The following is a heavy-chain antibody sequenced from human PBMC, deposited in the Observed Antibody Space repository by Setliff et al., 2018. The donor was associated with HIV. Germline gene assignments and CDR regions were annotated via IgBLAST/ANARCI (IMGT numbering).Heavy chain of an antibody. V-gene: IGHV4-34*01. CDR3: ARGRYDNSHFYYEVIDY. CDR2: INHSGST. Sequence: SETLSLTCAVYGGSFSGNYWSWIRQPPGKGLEWIGEINHSGSTNYNPSLNSRVTISADTSKNQFSLKLSSVTAADTAVYYCARGRYDNSHFYYEVIDYWGQGTLVTVSS. J-gene: IGHJ4*02. CDR1: GGSFSGNY. D-gene: IGHD3-22*01.